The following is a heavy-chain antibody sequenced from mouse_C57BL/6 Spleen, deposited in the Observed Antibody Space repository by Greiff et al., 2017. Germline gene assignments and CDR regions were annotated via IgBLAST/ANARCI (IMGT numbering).Heavy chain of an antibody. D-gene: IGHD1-2*01. J-gene: IGHJ2*01. CDR1: GYAFSSSW. CDR2: IYPGDGDT. CDR3: ARSHFNYGPYFDY. Sequence: VKLQQSGPELVKPGASVKISCKASGYAFSSSWMNWVKQRPGKGLEWIGRIYPGDGDTNYNGKFKGKATLTADKSSSTAYMQLSSLTSEDSAVYFCARSHFNYGPYFDYWGQGTTLTVSS. V-gene: IGHV1-82*01.